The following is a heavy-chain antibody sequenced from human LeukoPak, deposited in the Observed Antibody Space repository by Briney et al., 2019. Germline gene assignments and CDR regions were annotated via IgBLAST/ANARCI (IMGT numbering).Heavy chain of an antibody. CDR1: DYY. Sequence: DYYMSWIRQHPGKGLEGIGYIYYSGSTYYIPSLKSRVTMSVDTSKNQFSLKLSSVTAADTAVYYCARAGDGYNYGYWGQGTLVTVSS. V-gene: IGHV4-31*02. CDR2: IYYSGST. CDR3: ARAGDGYNYGY. J-gene: IGHJ4*02. D-gene: IGHD5-24*01.